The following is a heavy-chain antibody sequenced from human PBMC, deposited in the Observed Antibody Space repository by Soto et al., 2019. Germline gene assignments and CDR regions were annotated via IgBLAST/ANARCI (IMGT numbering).Heavy chain of an antibody. CDR3: ARHGKNIVATMVYMDV. D-gene: IGHD5-12*01. Sequence: SETLSLTCTVSGGSISSSSYYWGWIRQPPGKGLEWIGSIYYSGSTYYNPSLKSRVTISVDTSKNQFSLKLSSVTAADTAVYYCARHGKNIVATMVYMDVWGKGTTVTVSS. CDR1: GGSISSSSYY. CDR2: IYYSGST. V-gene: IGHV4-39*01. J-gene: IGHJ6*03.